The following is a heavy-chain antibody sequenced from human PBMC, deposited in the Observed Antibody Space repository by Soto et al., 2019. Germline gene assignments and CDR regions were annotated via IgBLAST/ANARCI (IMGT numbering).Heavy chain of an antibody. CDR3: ARSGGLDRDFNY. V-gene: IGHV1-69*12. CDR1: GGTFSSDS. D-gene: IGHD2-15*01. CDR2: IIPMFDTP. J-gene: IGHJ4*02. Sequence: QVQLVQSGAEVKKPGSSVKVSCKASGGTFSSDSFSWVRQAPGQGLEWMGGIIPMFDTPIYAQKFQDRVTXXAXXSTSTAYMQLSSLGSGDTAVYYCARSGGLDRDFNYWGQGSLVTVSS.